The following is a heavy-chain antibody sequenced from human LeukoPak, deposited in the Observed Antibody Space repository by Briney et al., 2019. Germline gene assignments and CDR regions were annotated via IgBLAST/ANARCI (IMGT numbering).Heavy chain of an antibody. V-gene: IGHV1-69*04. CDR1: GGTFSSYA. CDR3: STVGAISPLDY. J-gene: IGHJ4*02. D-gene: IGHD1-26*01. CDR2: IIPILGIA. Sequence: PRASVKVSCKASGGTFSSYAISWVRQAPGQGLEWMGRIIPILGIANYAQKFQGRVTITAEKSKSTAYMELSSLRSEDTAVYYCSTVGAISPLDYWGQGTLVTVSS.